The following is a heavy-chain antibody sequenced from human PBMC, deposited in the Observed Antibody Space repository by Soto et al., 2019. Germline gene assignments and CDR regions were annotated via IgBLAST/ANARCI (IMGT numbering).Heavy chain of an antibody. V-gene: IGHV2-5*02. Sequence: QITLKESGPTLAKHTQTLTLTCTFSGFSLSTSGVGVGWIRQPPGKALGWLALIYWDDDKRYSPSLKSRLTITKDTSIIQVVLTMTNIDPVNTATYYWAHRQTSSPWGTFVYWGQGTLVTVSS. D-gene: IGHD3-16*01. CDR1: GFSLSTSGVG. CDR2: IYWDDDK. CDR3: AHRQTSSPWGTFVY. J-gene: IGHJ4*02.